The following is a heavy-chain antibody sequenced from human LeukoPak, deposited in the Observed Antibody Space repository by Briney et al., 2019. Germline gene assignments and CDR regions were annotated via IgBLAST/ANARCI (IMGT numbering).Heavy chain of an antibody. J-gene: IGHJ4*02. CDR3: ARRYAVYSDYRKDHSIEY. CDR2: ICTDGHYK. V-gene: IGHV3-21*01. Sequence: GGSLTLSCTTSGFSFSNFCMNWVRQAPGEGLEWVSCICTDGHYKFYADSVQGRFTIFRDNAKNSPLMQMDRLAAENTAVYYGARRYAVYSDYRKDHSIEYCGQGTLGTVSS. D-gene: IGHD5-12*01. CDR1: GFSFSNFC.